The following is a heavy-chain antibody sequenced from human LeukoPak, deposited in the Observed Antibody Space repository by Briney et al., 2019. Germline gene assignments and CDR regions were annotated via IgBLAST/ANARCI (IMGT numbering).Heavy chain of an antibody. Sequence: GGSLRLSCAASGFTFSSYKMNWVRQAPGKGLEWVSYISDSGTTIYYADSVQGRFTISRDNGKNSLYLQMNRLRAEDTAVYYCARNVNFWSGTSDTQREYNWFDPWGQGTLVTVSS. D-gene: IGHD3-3*01. J-gene: IGHJ5*02. CDR3: ARNVNFWSGTSDTQREYNWFDP. CDR1: GFTFSSYK. V-gene: IGHV3-48*03. CDR2: ISDSGTTI.